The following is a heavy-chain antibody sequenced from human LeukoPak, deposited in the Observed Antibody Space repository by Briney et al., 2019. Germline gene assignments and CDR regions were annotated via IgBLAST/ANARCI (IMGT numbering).Heavy chain of an antibody. CDR1: GYTFTGYY. Sequence: ASVKVSCKASGYTFTGYYMHWVRQAPGQGLEWMGWMNPNSGNTGYAQKFQGRVTITRNTSISTAYMELSSLRSEDTAVYYCARTYYDFWSGYLPSDYWGQGTLVTVSS. D-gene: IGHD3-3*01. J-gene: IGHJ4*02. V-gene: IGHV1-8*03. CDR3: ARTYYDFWSGYLPSDY. CDR2: MNPNSGNT.